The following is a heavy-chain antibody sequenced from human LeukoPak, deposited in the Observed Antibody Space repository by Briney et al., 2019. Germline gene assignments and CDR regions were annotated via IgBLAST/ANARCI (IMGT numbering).Heavy chain of an antibody. CDR3: ARVGRYCSSTSCYRAWNWFDP. J-gene: IGHJ5*02. Sequence: SVKVSCKASGGTLSSYTISWVRQAPGQGLEWMGRIIPILGIANYAQKSQGRVTITADKSTSTAYMELSSLRSEDTAVYYCARVGRYCSSTSCYRAWNWFDPWGQGTLVTVSS. CDR2: IIPILGIA. V-gene: IGHV1-69*02. D-gene: IGHD2-2*02. CDR1: GGTLSSYT.